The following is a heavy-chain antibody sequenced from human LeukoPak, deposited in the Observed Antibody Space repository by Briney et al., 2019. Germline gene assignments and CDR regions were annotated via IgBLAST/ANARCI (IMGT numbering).Heavy chain of an antibody. CDR1: GFTFNTYG. V-gene: IGHV3-30*03. Sequence: GGSLRLSCAASGFTFNTYGMHWVRQAPGKGLEWVAVMSYDGSDKVYADSVKGRFTIPRDNSKNTLYLQMNSLRAEDTAVYYCARGGDCDILTGYSDFDYWGQGTLVTVSS. CDR2: MSYDGSDK. CDR3: ARGGDCDILTGYSDFDY. J-gene: IGHJ4*02. D-gene: IGHD3-9*01.